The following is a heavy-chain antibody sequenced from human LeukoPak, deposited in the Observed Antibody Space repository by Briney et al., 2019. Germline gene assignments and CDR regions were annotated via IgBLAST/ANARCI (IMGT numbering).Heavy chain of an antibody. J-gene: IGHJ4*02. D-gene: IGHD2-21*01. Sequence: PSETLSLTCTVSGASMSNSFWSWIRQAAGKGLEWLGRIYTSGTTNYNPSLQSRVTLSVDTSNNQFSLKMTSVTAADTALYYCAKAPGGCGGKCAFDYWGQGTLVTVSS. CDR1: GASMSNSF. V-gene: IGHV4-4*07. CDR3: AKAPGGCGGKCAFDY. CDR2: IYTSGTT.